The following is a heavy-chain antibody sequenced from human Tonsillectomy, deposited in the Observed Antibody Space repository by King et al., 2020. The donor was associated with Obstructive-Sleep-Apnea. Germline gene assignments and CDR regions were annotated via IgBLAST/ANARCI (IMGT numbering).Heavy chain of an antibody. CDR3: AREKISDAFDI. J-gene: IGHJ3*02. CDR1: GYSISTGYY. Sequence: VQLQESGPGLVKPSETLSLTCTVSGYSISTGYYWGWIRQPPGKGLEWIGSIFHSGSTNYNPSLKSRLTIPVDTLKNQFSLKLSSVTAADTAVYYCAREKISDAFDIWGQGTMITVSS. V-gene: IGHV4-38-2*02. CDR2: IFHSGST.